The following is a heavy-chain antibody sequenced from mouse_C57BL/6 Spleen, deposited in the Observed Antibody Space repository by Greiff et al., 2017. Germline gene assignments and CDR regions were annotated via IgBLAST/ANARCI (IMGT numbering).Heavy chain of an antibody. CDR3: ARSGMITTRYAMDY. J-gene: IGHJ4*01. Sequence: EVQLQQSGPELVKPGASVKISCKASGYSFTGYYMHWVKQSSEKSLEWIGEINPSTGGTSYNQKFKGKATLTVDKSSSTAYMQLKSLTSEDSAVYYCARSGMITTRYAMDYWGQGTSVTVSS. V-gene: IGHV1-43*01. CDR2: INPSTGGT. CDR1: GYSFTGYY. D-gene: IGHD2-4*01.